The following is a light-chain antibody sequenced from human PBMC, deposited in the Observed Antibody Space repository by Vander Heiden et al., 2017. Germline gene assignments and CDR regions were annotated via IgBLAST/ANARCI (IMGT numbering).Light chain of an antibody. CDR3: QHSFTTPLT. V-gene: IGKV1-39*01. Sequence: DIQMTQSPSSLSASVGDRVTITCRASQYISNYLKWYQQKPGKAPKLLIYAASNLQSGVPSRFSGSGSGTDFTLTISSLQPEDFATYYCQHSFTTPLTFGGGTKVEIK. J-gene: IGKJ4*01. CDR2: AAS. CDR1: QYISNY.